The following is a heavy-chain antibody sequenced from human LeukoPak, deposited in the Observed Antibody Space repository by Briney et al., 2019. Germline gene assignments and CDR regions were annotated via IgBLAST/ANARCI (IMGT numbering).Heavy chain of an antibody. CDR2: MNPNSGNT. CDR3: NLKGSEDYYDSSGYYYYFDY. CDR1: GYTFTSYD. Sequence: ASVKVSCKASGYTFTSYDINWVRQATGQGLEWMGWMNPNSGNTGYAQKFQGRVTMTRNTSISTAYMELSSLRSEDTAVYYCNLKGSEDYYDSSGYYYYFDYWGQGTLVTVSS. V-gene: IGHV1-8*01. D-gene: IGHD3-22*01. J-gene: IGHJ4*02.